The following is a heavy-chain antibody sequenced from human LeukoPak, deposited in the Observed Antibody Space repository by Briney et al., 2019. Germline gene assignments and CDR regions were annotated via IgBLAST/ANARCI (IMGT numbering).Heavy chain of an antibody. CDR3: ARGRVAAAVFVF. D-gene: IGHD6-13*01. CDR1: GYTFTGYY. J-gene: IGHJ4*02. V-gene: IGHV1-2*02. CDR2: INPNSGGT. Sequence: ASVKVSCKASGYTFTGYYIHWVRQAPGQGLDWMGWINPNSGGTNYAQKFQGRVTMTRDTSISTAYMELSRLRSDDTAVYYCARGRVAAAVFVFWGQGTLVTVSS.